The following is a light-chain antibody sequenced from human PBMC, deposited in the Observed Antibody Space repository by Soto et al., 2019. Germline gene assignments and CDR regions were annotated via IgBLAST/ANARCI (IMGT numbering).Light chain of an antibody. V-gene: IGLV1-51*01. CDR2: DNN. CDR3: GTWDNNLRAGV. CDR1: NSNIGNNE. J-gene: IGLJ2*01. Sequence: QSVLTQPTSVSAAPGQKVTISCSGSNSNIGNNEVSWYQQVPGTAPRLLVYDNNKRPSGIPDRFSDSKSDTSATLVITGLQTGDEADYYCGTWDNNLRAGVFGGGTKLTVL.